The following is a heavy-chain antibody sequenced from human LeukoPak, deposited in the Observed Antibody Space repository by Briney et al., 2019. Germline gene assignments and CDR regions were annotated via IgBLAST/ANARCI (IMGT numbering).Heavy chain of an antibody. CDR2: IYYSGST. CDR1: GGSISNYY. D-gene: IGHD3-10*01. J-gene: IGHJ4*02. V-gene: IGHV4-59*01. CDR3: ARAKSYYSYFNY. Sequence: SETLSLTCTVSGGSISNYYWSWIRQPPGKGLEWIGYIYYSGSTNYNPSLKSRVTISVDTSKSQFSLKLSSVTTADTAVYYCARAKSYYSYFNYWGQGTLVTVSS.